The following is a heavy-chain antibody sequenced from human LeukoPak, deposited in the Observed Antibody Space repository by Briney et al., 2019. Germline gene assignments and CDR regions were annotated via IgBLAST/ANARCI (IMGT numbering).Heavy chain of an antibody. J-gene: IGHJ4*02. CDR3: ARALTRGDQDY. CDR2: IYYSGST. D-gene: IGHD3-10*01. Sequence: SETLSLTCTVSGGSISSYYWSWIRQPPGKGLEWIGYIYYSGSTNYNPSLKSRVTISVDTSKNQFSLKLSSVTAADTAVYYCARALTRGDQDYWGQGTLVTVSS. V-gene: IGHV4-59*01. CDR1: GGSISSYY.